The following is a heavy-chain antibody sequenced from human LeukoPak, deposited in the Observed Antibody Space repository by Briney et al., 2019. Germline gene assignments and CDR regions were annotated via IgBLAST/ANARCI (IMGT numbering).Heavy chain of an antibody. CDR3: ARGRPSDWGVDY. D-gene: IGHD7-27*01. V-gene: IGHV3-7*01. J-gene: IGHJ4*02. Sequence: GGSLRLSCAASGFTFSSFWMSWVPQAPGKGLEWVANMNQHGGETNYVDSMKGRFTISRDNAKNSLYLQMNSLRDEDTAVYYCARGRPSDWGVDYWGQGTPVTVSS. CDR2: MNQHGGET. CDR1: GFTFSSFW.